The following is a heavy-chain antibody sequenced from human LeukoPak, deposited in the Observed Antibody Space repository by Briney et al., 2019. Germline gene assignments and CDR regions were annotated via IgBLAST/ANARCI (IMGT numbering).Heavy chain of an antibody. D-gene: IGHD6-19*01. Sequence: ASVKVSCKASGYTFTSYGISWVRQAPGQGLEWMGWISAYNGNTNYAQKLQGRVTMTTDTSTSTAYMELRSLRSDDTAVYYCARSRVPDPIAVAGYSFDPWGQGTLDTVSS. CDR3: ARSRVPDPIAVAGYSFDP. J-gene: IGHJ5*02. V-gene: IGHV1-18*01. CDR2: ISAYNGNT. CDR1: GYTFTSYG.